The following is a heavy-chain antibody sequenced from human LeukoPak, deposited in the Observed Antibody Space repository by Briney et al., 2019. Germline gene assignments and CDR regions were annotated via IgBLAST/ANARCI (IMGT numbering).Heavy chain of an antibody. Sequence: PVKVSCKASGGTFSSYAISWVRQAPGQGLEWMGRIIPILGIANYAQKFQGRVTITADKSTSTAYMELSSLRSEDTAVYYCARDRPGGSENIEGDYWGQGTLVTVSS. CDR2: IIPILGIA. V-gene: IGHV1-69*04. CDR3: ARDRPGGSENIEGDY. CDR1: GGTFSSYA. D-gene: IGHD2/OR15-2a*01. J-gene: IGHJ4*02.